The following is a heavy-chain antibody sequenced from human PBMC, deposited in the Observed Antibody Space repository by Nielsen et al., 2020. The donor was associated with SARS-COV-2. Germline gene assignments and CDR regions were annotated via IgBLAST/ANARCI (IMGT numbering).Heavy chain of an antibody. CDR2: INPSGGST. Sequence: ASVKVSCKASGYTFTGYYMHWVRQAPGQGLEWMGIINPSGGSTSYAQKFQGRVTMTRDTSTSTVYMELSSLRSEDTAVYYCARESVVGIFGVVITYGMDVWGQGTTVTVSS. CDR1: GYTFTGYY. V-gene: IGHV1-46*01. J-gene: IGHJ6*02. CDR3: ARESVVGIFGVVITYGMDV. D-gene: IGHD3-3*01.